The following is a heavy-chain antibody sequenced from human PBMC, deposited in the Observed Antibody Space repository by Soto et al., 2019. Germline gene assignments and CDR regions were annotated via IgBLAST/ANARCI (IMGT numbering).Heavy chain of an antibody. CDR3: ARVVVVPAAVYYLDY. J-gene: IGHJ4*02. Sequence: SVMVSCKASGGTFSSYAISWVRQAPGQGLEWMGGIIPIFGTANYAQKFQGRVTITADESTSTAYMELSSLRSEDTAVYYCARVVVVPAAVYYLDYWGQGTLGTVSS. CDR2: IIPIFGTA. D-gene: IGHD2-2*01. CDR1: GGTFSSYA. V-gene: IGHV1-69*13.